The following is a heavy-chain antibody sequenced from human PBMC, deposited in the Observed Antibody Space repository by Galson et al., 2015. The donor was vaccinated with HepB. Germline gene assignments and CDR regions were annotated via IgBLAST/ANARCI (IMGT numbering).Heavy chain of an antibody. CDR1: GLIFRNYW. CDR2: IRQDGNEK. Sequence: SLRLSCAASGLIFRNYWMNWVRQAPGKGLEWVANIRQDGNEKYYGASVKGRFTITRDNAKNSLYLQMNSLRVEDTAVYYCARDVLWGQGTLVTVSS. J-gene: IGHJ4*02. V-gene: IGHV3-7*03. CDR3: ARDVL. D-gene: IGHD2/OR15-2a*01.